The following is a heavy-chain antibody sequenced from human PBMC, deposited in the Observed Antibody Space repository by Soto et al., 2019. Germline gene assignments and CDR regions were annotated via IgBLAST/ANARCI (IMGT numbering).Heavy chain of an antibody. J-gene: IGHJ4*02. CDR1: RYTLTSYC. V-gene: IGHV1-18*01. CDR2: ISAYSGNT. CDR3: ARDKRRSFDY. Sequence: ASVNVSCKASRYTLTSYCSSWARQAPGQGLEWMGWISAYSGNTNYAQKLQGRVTMTTDTSTSTAYMELRSLRSDDTAVYYCARDKRRSFDYWGQGTPVTVSS.